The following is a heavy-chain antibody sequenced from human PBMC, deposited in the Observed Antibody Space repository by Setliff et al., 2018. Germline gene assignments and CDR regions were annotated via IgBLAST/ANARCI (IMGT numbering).Heavy chain of an antibody. D-gene: IGHD3-16*01. J-gene: IGHJ4*02. CDR3: ARDGGEY. CDR2: IKQDGSEK. V-gene: IGHV3-7*01. Sequence: PGESLKISCAASGFTFSSYSMNWVRQAPGKGLEWVANIKQDGSEKYYVDSVKGRFTISRDNAKNSLYLQMNSLRAEDTAVYYCARDGGEYWGQGTLVTSPQ. CDR1: GFTFSSYS.